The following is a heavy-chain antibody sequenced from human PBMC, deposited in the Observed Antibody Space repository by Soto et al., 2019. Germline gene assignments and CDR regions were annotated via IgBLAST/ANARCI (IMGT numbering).Heavy chain of an antibody. CDR1: GGSINSSSYF. CDR2: IYYSGST. J-gene: IGHJ5*02. V-gene: IGHV4-39*01. Sequence: SLTCSVSGGSINSSSYFWCWVRQPPGKGLEWIGSIYYSGSTYYNPSLRSRVTISVDTSKNQFSLKLSSVTAADTAVFYCARHYSSGSRNWFDTWGQGTLVTVSS. D-gene: IGHD6-19*01. CDR3: ARHYSSGSRNWFDT.